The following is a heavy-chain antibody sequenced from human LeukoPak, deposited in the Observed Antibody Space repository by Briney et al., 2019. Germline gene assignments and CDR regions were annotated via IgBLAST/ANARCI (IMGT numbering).Heavy chain of an antibody. Sequence: PSETLSLTCTVSGGSVSSGSYYWSWIRQPPGKGLEWIGYIYYIGSTNYNPSLKSRVTISVDTSKNQFSLKLGSVTAADTAVYYCARGWGPVDYWGQGTLVTVSS. V-gene: IGHV4-61*01. CDR1: GGSVSSGSYY. D-gene: IGHD3-16*01. CDR2: IYYIGST. J-gene: IGHJ4*02. CDR3: ARGWGPVDY.